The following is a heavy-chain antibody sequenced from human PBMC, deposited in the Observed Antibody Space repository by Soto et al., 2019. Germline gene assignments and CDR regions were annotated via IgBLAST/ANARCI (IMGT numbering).Heavy chain of an antibody. CDR1: GYTFTSYA. J-gene: IGHJ5*02. CDR2: INAGNGNT. V-gene: IGHV1-3*05. CDR3: ARVPWTSVSGWFDP. D-gene: IGHD3-16*02. Sequence: QVQLVQSGAEEKKPGASVKVSCKASGYTFTSYAMHWVRQAPGQRLEWMGWINAGNGNTKYSQKFQGRVTITRDTSASTAYMELSSLRSEATAVYTCARVPWTSVSGWFDPWGQGTLVTV.